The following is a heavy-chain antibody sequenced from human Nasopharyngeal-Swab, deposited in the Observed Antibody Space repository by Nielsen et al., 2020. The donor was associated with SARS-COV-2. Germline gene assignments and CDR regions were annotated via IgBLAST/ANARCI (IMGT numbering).Heavy chain of an antibody. CDR2: ISWNSGGI. Sequence: GGSLRLSCAASGFTFDDYAMHWVRQAPGKGLEWVSGISWNSGGIGYADSVKGRFTISRDNAKNSLYLQMNSLRAEDTALYYCAKEAPPYPRGAFDIWGQGTMVTVSS. CDR1: GFTFDDYA. CDR3: AKEAPPYPRGAFDI. V-gene: IGHV3-9*01. J-gene: IGHJ3*02.